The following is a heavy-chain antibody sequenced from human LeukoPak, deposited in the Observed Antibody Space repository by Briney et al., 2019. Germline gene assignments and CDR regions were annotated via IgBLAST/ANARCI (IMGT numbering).Heavy chain of an antibody. CDR3: ARAADFWSGSSRWFDP. Sequence: PSETLSLTCTVSGGSISSNSYYWGWIRQPPGKGLEWIGTIYYSGNTYYTPSLKSRVTISVDTSKNQFSLKLSSVTAADTAVYYCARAADFWSGSSRWFDPWGQGTLVTVSS. J-gene: IGHJ5*02. D-gene: IGHD3-3*01. V-gene: IGHV4-39*07. CDR2: IYYSGNT. CDR1: GGSISSNSYY.